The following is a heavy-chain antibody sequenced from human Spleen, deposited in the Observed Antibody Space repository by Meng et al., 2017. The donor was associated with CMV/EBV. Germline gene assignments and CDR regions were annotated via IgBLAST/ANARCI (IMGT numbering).Heavy chain of an antibody. J-gene: IGHJ4*02. Sequence: GESLKISCAPSRFTFSDYYMSWIRQVPGKGLEWIAYISSSGSIIHYADSVKGRFTISRDNAKSSVYLQMNSLRVEDTAVYYCANNGGLAGRLLYYWGQGTRVTVSS. V-gene: IGHV3-11*04. D-gene: IGHD2-15*01. CDR2: ISSSGSII. CDR1: RFTFSDYY. CDR3: ANNGGLAGRLLYY.